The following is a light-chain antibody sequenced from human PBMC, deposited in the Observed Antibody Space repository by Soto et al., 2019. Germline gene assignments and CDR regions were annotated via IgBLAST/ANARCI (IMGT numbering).Light chain of an antibody. Sequence: QSALTQPPSASGSPGQSVTISCTGTSSDVGGYKYVSWYHQHPGKAPKLMIFEVNKRPSGVTDRFSGSKSGNTASLTVAGLQVEDEDDYFCSSYAGINNLGVFGTGTKLTVL. CDR2: EVN. J-gene: IGLJ1*01. V-gene: IGLV2-8*01. CDR1: SSDVGGYKY. CDR3: SSYAGINNLGV.